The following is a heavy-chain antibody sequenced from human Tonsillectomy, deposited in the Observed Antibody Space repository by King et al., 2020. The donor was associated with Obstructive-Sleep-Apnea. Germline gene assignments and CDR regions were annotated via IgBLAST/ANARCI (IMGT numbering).Heavy chain of an antibody. J-gene: IGHJ4*02. Sequence: QLQESGPGLVKPSETLSLTCTVSGGSISSSSYYWGWIRQPPGKGLEWIGSIYYSGSTYYNPSLKSRVTISVGTSKNQFSLKLSSVTAADTALYYCAIDSSGYYYYFDYWGQGTLVTVSS. CDR2: IYYSGST. CDR3: AIDSSGYYYYFDY. V-gene: IGHV4-39*07. D-gene: IGHD3-22*01. CDR1: GGSISSSSYY.